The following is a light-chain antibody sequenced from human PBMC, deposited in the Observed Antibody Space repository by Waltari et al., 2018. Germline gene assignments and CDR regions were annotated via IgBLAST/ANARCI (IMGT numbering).Light chain of an antibody. CDR1: QTISTY. J-gene: IGKJ2*01. CDR3: QQSYSPPHT. CDR2: AAS. V-gene: IGKV1-39*01. Sequence: DIQMTQSPSSLSASVGERVTISCRASQTISTYLNWYQQRPGKAPKLLMYAASTLQSGVPTRFSGSVSGTEFTLTISSLQPEDSATYYCQQSYSPPHTFGQGTKVEIK.